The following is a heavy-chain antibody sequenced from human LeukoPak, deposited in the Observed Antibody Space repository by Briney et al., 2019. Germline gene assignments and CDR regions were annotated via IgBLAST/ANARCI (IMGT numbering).Heavy chain of an antibody. J-gene: IGHJ3*02. V-gene: IGHV4-30-4*08. CDR3: ARAPLGSDAFDI. CDR1: GGSTSSGDYY. Sequence: SQTLSLTCTVSGGSTSSGDYYWSWIRQPPGKGLEWIGYIYYSGSTYYNPSLKSRVTISVDTSKNQFSLKLSSVTAADTAVYYCARAPLGSDAFDIWGQGTMVTVSS. D-gene: IGHD3-16*02. CDR2: IYYSGST.